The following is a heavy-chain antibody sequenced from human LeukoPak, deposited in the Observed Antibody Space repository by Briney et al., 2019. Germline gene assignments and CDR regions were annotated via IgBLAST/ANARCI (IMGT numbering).Heavy chain of an antibody. V-gene: IGHV3-23*01. CDR1: GFTFSYAW. J-gene: IGHJ4*02. D-gene: IGHD3-10*01. CDR3: AKRGVVIRGFLVGFQKEAYYYDS. Sequence: PGGSLRLSCVASGFTFSYAWMNWVRQAPGKGLEWVAGISDSGGRTNYADSVKGRFTISRDNPENTLSLQMNSLRTEDTAVYFCAKRGVVIRGFLVGFQKEAYYYDSWGQGALVTVPS. CDR2: ISDSGGRT.